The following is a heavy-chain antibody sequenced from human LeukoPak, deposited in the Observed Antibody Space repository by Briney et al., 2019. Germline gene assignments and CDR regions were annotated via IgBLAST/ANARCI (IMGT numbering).Heavy chain of an antibody. CDR1: GYTFTSYG. Sequence: ASVKVSCTASGYTFTSYGISWVRQAPGQGLEWMGWISTYNGHTKYPQKYQARVTMTTDASTSTAYMGLSRLRSDDTAVYYCARSPHILTGENFDYWGQGTLVTVSS. D-gene: IGHD3-9*01. CDR2: ISTYNGHT. V-gene: IGHV1-18*01. CDR3: ARSPHILTGENFDY. J-gene: IGHJ4*02.